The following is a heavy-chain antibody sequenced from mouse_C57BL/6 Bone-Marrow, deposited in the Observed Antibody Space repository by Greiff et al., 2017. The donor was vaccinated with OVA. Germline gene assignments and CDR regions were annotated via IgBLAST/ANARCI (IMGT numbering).Heavy chain of an antibody. CDR3: ARRGNDYDSY. D-gene: IGHD2-4*01. J-gene: IGHJ2*01. CDR2: IYPGSGST. Sequence: VQLKQSGAELVKPGASVKMSCKASGYTFTSYWITWVKQRPGQGLEWIGDIYPGSGSTNYNEKFKSKATLTVDTSSSTAYMQLSSLTSEDSAVYYCARRGNDYDSYWGQGTTLTVSS. V-gene: IGHV1-55*01. CDR1: GYTFTSYW.